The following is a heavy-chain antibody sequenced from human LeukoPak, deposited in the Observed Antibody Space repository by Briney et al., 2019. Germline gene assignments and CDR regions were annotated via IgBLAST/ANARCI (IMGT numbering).Heavy chain of an antibody. Sequence: SETLSLTCAVSGYSISSGYYWGWIRQPPGKGLEWIGSIHHSGSTYYNPSLKSRVTISVDTSKNQFSLKLSSVTAADTAVYYCTRGSGYSGYDYSYYFYGMDVWGKGTTVTVSS. V-gene: IGHV4-38-2*01. CDR1: GYSISSGYY. CDR3: TRGSGYSGYDYSYYFYGMDV. J-gene: IGHJ6*04. D-gene: IGHD5-12*01. CDR2: IHHSGST.